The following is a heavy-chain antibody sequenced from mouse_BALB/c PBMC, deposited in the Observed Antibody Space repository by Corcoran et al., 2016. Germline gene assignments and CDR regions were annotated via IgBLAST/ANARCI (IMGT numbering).Heavy chain of an antibody. CDR1: GYTFTSYV. CDR2: INPYNDGT. V-gene: IGHV1S136*01. CDR3: ARNYGSSQAWFAY. D-gene: IGHD1-1*01. Sequence: GTELVKPGASVKMSCKASGYTFTSYVMHWVKQKPGQGLEWIGYINPYNDGTKYNEKFKGKATLTSDKSSSTAYMELSSLTSEDSAVYYCARNYGSSQAWFAYWGQGTLVTVSA. J-gene: IGHJ3*01.